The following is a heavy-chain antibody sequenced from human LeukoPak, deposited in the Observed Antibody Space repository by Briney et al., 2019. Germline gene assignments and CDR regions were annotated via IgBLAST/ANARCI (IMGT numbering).Heavy chain of an antibody. CDR1: GYSISSGYY. Sequence: SETLSLTCAVSGYSISSGYYWGWIRQPPGRGLEWIGSIYTSGSTYYTPSLKSRVTISVDTSKNQFSLKLSSVTAANTAVYYCALSPLGAAGTWSGLFDYWGQGTLVTVSS. CDR2: IYTSGST. V-gene: IGHV4-38-2*01. D-gene: IGHD6-13*01. CDR3: ALSPLGAAGTWSGLFDY. J-gene: IGHJ4*02.